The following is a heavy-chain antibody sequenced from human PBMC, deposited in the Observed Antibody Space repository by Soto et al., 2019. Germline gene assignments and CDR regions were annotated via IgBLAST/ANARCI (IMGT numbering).Heavy chain of an antibody. Sequence: GGSLRLSCAASGFTFSSYAMSWVRQAPGKGLEWVSAISGSGGSTYYADSVKGRFTISRDNSKNTLYLQMNSLRAEDTAVYYCAKDRRLKPDIVVVPAAHPKSYYYYMDVWGKGTTVTVSS. CDR2: ISGSGGST. J-gene: IGHJ6*03. V-gene: IGHV3-23*01. CDR1: GFTFSSYA. D-gene: IGHD2-2*01. CDR3: AKDRRLKPDIVVVPAAHPKSYYYYMDV.